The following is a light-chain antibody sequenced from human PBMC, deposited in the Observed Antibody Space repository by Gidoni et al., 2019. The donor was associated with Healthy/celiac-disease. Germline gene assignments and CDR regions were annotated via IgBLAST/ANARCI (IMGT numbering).Light chain of an antibody. V-gene: IGKV1-33*01. Sequence: DIQMTQSPSSLSASVGDRVTITCKASQDISNYLNWYPQKPGKAPKLLIYEESNLETGVPARFSGSGSGTDFTFTISSLQPEDIATYYCQQYDNLPFTFXQXTRLEIK. CDR2: EES. CDR1: QDISNY. J-gene: IGKJ5*01. CDR3: QQYDNLPFT.